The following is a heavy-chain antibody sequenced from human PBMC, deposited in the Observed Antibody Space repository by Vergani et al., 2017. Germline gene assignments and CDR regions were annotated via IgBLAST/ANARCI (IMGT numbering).Heavy chain of an antibody. CDR1: GGTFSSYA. CDR2: IIPIFGTA. V-gene: IGHV1-69*01. J-gene: IGHJ6*03. Sequence: QVQLVQSGAEVKKPGSSVKVSCKASGGTFSSYAISWVRQAPGQGLEWMGGIIPIFGTANYAQKFQGRVTITADESTSTAYMELSSLRSEDTAVYYCARERGGFVRGGPAAKASYYYYYMDVWGKGTTVTVSS. D-gene: IGHD2-2*01. CDR3: ARERGGFVRGGPAAKASYYYYYMDV.